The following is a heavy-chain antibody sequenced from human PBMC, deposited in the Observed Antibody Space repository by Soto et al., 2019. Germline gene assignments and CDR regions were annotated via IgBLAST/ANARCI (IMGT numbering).Heavy chain of an antibody. CDR2: IGGRGGDT. CDR3: AKEIFAAAYAATSAFDL. D-gene: IGHD2-8*01. CDR1: GFTFTDYA. Sequence: PGGSLRLSCAASGFTFTDYAMSWVRQAPGKGLECVSVIGGRGGDTSYAASVKGRFTVSRDNSDNSLFLHMNSLRAEDTGRYFCAKEIFAAAYAATSAFDLWDQGTLVTVSS. J-gene: IGHJ4*02. V-gene: IGHV3-23*01.